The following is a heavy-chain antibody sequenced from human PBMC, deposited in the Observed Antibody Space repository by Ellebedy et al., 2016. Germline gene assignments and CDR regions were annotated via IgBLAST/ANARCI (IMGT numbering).Heavy chain of an antibody. V-gene: IGHV1-24*01. CDR1: GYTLTELS. D-gene: IGHD2-2*01. CDR3: ARGGVVPAAENWFNP. Sequence: ASVKVSXXVSGYTLTELSMHWVRQAPGKGLEWMGGFDPEDGETIYAQKFQGRVTMTEDTSTDTAYMELSSLRSEDTAVYYCARGGVVPAAENWFNPWGQGTLVTVSS. J-gene: IGHJ5*02. CDR2: FDPEDGET.